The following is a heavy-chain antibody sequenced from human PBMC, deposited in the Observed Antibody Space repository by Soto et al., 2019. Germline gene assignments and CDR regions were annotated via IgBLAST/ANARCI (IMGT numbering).Heavy chain of an antibody. CDR3: ARELETRTIFEVAPSYYGMDV. Sequence: GGSLRLSCAASGFTFSSYGMHWVRQAPGKGLEWVAVIWYDGSNKYYADSVKGRFTISRDNSKNTLYLQMNSLRAEDTAVYYCARELETRTIFEVAPSYYGMDVWGQGTTVTVSS. V-gene: IGHV3-33*01. CDR2: IWYDGSNK. J-gene: IGHJ6*02. D-gene: IGHD3-3*01. CDR1: GFTFSSYG.